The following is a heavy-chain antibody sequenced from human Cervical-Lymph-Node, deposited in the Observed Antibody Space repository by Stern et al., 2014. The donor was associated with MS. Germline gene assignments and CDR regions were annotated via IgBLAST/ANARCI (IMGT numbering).Heavy chain of an antibody. V-gene: IGHV1-69*04. CDR2: IIPILGIA. CDR3: ARDSYRELDSPY. CDR1: GGTFSSYT. Sequence: VQLVQSGAEVKKPGSSVKVSCKASGGTFSSYTISWVRQAPGQGLEWMGRIIPILGIANYAQKFQGRVTITAAKSTSTAYMELSSLRSEDPAVYYWARDSYRELDSPYWGQGTLATVSS. J-gene: IGHJ4*02. D-gene: IGHD1-26*01.